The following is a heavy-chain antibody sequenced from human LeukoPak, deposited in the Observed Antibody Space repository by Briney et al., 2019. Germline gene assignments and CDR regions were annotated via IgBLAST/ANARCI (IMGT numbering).Heavy chain of an antibody. D-gene: IGHD6-13*01. CDR1: GGSISSGGYY. CDR2: IYYSGST. J-gene: IGHJ3*02. Sequence: KSSQTLSLTCSVSGGSISSGGYYWSWIRQHPGKGLEWIGYIYYSGSTYYNPSLKSRVTISVDTSKNQFSLKLSSVTAADTAVYYCARGSSSWSDAFDIWGQGTMVTVSS. CDR3: ARGSSSWSDAFDI. V-gene: IGHV4-31*03.